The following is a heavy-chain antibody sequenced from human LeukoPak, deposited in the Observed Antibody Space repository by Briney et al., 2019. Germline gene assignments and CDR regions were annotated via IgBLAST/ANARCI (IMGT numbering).Heavy chain of an antibody. CDR1: GYTFTDYY. CDR2: INPNSGGT. D-gene: IGHD2-8*01. V-gene: IGHV1-2*02. CDR3: ASGDCTNGVCPGIDY. Sequence: VASVKVSCKASGYTFTDYYMHWVRQAPGQGLEWMGWINPNSGGTNYAQKFQGRVTMTRDTSISIAHMELSRLRSDDTAVYYCASGDCTNGVCPGIDYWGQGTLVTVSS. J-gene: IGHJ4*02.